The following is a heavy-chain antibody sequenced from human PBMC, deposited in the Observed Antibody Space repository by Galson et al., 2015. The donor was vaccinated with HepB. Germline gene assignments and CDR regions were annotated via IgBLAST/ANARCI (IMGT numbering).Heavy chain of an antibody. J-gene: IGHJ4*02. CDR1: GFTFSSYW. D-gene: IGHD1-26*01. V-gene: IGHV3-7*01. Sequence: SLRLSCAASGFTFSSYWMSWVRQAPGKGLEWVANIKRDGSEKYYVDSVKGRFTISRDNAKSSLYLQMNSLRAEDTAVYYCARDGQDGSFLDYWGQGTLVTVSS. CDR3: ARDGQDGSFLDY. CDR2: IKRDGSEK.